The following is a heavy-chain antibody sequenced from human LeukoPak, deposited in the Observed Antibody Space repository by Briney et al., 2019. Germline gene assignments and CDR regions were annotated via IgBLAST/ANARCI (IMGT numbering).Heavy chain of an antibody. CDR3: ARASDGSGYEFDY. J-gene: IGHJ4*02. V-gene: IGHV3-48*03. D-gene: IGHD3-22*01. CDR2: ISRSDTM. Sequence: GGSLRLSCAASGFTFSSYEMNWVRQAPGKGLEWVSYISRSDTMYYADSVKGRFTISRDNAKNSLYLQMDSLRAEDTAVYYCARASDGSGYEFDYWGQGTLVTVSS. CDR1: GFTFSSYE.